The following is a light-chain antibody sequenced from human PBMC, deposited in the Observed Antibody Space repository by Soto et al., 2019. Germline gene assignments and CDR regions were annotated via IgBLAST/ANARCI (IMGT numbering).Light chain of an antibody. V-gene: IGLV1-44*01. CDR2: NNN. J-gene: IGLJ2*01. CDR1: SSNTGTNS. Sequence: QSVLTQPPSASGTPGQRVTISCSGSSSNTGTNSVNWYQHLPGMAPKLLIFNNNRRPSGVLDRFSGSKSGTSASLAISGLQSEDEADYYCAAWDDRLKGVVFGGGTKVTVL. CDR3: AAWDDRLKGVV.